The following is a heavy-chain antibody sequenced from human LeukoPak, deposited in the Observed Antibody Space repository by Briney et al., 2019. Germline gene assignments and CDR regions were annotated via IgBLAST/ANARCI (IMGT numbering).Heavy chain of an antibody. V-gene: IGHV3-48*01. D-gene: IGHD3-16*02. CDR2: ISSSSSTI. Sequence: GGSLRLSCAASGFTFSSYSMNWVRQAPGKGLEWVSYISSSSSTIYYADSVKGRFTISRDNAKNSLYLQMNSLRAEDTAVYYCAREMGYDYVWGSYRLFDYWGQGTLVTVSS. CDR3: AREMGYDYVWGSYRLFDY. CDR1: GFTFSSYS. J-gene: IGHJ4*02.